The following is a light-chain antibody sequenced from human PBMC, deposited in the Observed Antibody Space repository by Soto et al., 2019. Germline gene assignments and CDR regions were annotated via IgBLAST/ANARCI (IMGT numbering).Light chain of an antibody. Sequence: EIVMTQSPATLSVSPGERATLFCRASQSVSSSVAWYQQKPGQAPRLLIYGPSTRATGIPGRFSGSASGTEFTLTVSSLQSEDFAVYYCQQYYNWPLTFGGGTKVEVK. CDR1: QSVSSS. CDR2: GPS. CDR3: QQYYNWPLT. J-gene: IGKJ4*01. V-gene: IGKV3-15*01.